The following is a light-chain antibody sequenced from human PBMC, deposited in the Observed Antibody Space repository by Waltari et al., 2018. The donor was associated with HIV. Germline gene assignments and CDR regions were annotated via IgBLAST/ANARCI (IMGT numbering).Light chain of an antibody. J-gene: IGLJ3*02. CDR1: NSDVGSYNR. V-gene: IGLV2-18*02. CDR2: EVN. CDR3: SSYTSSSTLWM. Sequence: QSALTQPPSVSGSPGQSVTISCTGTNSDVGSYNRFSWYHLPPGTAPKLMIYEVNNRPSGVPDRFSGSKSGNTASLTISGLQAEDEADYYCSSYTSSSTLWMFGGGTKLTVL.